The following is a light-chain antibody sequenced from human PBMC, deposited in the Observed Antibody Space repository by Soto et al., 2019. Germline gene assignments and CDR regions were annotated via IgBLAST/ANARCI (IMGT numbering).Light chain of an antibody. CDR3: GTWDSSSYV. J-gene: IGLJ1*01. Sequence: HSVLTQPPSVSAAPGQKVTISCSGSSSNIGNNYVSWYQQLPGTAPKLLIYDNNKRPSGIPDRFSGSKSGTSATLGITGLQTGDEADYYCGTWDSSSYVFGTGTKLTVL. CDR1: SSNIGNNY. V-gene: IGLV1-51*01. CDR2: DNN.